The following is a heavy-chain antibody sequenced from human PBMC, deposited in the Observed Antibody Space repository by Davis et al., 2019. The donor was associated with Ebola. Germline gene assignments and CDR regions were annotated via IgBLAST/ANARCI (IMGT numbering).Heavy chain of an antibody. CDR3: ARDSGYSWGIDY. J-gene: IGHJ4*02. CDR2: INHSGST. D-gene: IGHD5-18*01. V-gene: IGHV4-34*01. CDR1: GGSISSYY. Sequence: SETLSLTCTVSGGSISSYYWSWIRQPPGKGLEWIGEINHSGSTNYNPSLKSRVTISVDTSKNQFSLKLSSVTAADTAVYYCARDSGYSWGIDYWGQGTLVTVSS.